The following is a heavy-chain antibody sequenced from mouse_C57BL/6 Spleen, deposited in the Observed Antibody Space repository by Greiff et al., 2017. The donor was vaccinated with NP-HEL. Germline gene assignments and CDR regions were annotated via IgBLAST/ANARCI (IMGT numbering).Heavy chain of an antibody. CDR3: ATLRGFAY. J-gene: IGHJ3*01. CDR1: GYTFTGYW. D-gene: IGHD1-1*01. CDR2: ILPGSGST. V-gene: IGHV1-9*01. Sequence: VHLVESGAELMKPGASVKLSCKATGYTFTGYWIEWVKLRPGHGLEWIGEILPGSGSTNYNEKFKGKATFTADPSSNTAYMQLSSLTTEDSDIYYCATLRGFAYWGQGTLVTVSA.